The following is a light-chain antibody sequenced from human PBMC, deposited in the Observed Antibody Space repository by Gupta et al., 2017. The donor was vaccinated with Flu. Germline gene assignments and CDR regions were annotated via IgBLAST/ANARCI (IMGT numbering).Light chain of an antibody. CDR2: DAS. CDR1: QGIRNY. CDR3: QQYESHPYT. Sequence: DIQMTHTPSSLSASVGDRVTITCQASQGIRNYLDWYQQKPGKAPKVLIYDASNLETGVPSRFSGSGSGTHFTFTINSLQPEDIATYYCQQYESHPYTFGQGTKLEIK. V-gene: IGKV1-33*01. J-gene: IGKJ2*01.